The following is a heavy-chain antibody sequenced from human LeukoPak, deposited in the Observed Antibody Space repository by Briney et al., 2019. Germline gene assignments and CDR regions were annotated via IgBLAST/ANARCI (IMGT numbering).Heavy chain of an antibody. CDR3: AKKFRIVGATGVFDY. CDR2: ISWNSGTV. V-gene: IGHV3-9*01. J-gene: IGHJ4*02. CDR1: GFTFDDYA. Sequence: GGSLRLSCAASGFTFDDYAMHWVRQAPGKGLEWVSSISWNSGTVAYADSVKGRFTISRDNSKNTLYLQMNSLRAEDTAVYYCAKKFRIVGATGVFDYWGQGTLVTVSS. D-gene: IGHD1-26*01.